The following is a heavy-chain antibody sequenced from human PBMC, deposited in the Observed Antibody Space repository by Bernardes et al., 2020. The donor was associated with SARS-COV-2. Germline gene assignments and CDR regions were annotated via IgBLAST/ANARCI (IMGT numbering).Heavy chain of an antibody. Sequence: SLPPFFAFLAFTFRSCAMIWVRQAPGKGLEWVSGLSVSGATTYYSDSVKGQFTISIDNSRNTLYLKMNSLRAEDMALYYCSKRSYYYDSSDYSEFYYFDYWGQGTLVTVSS. V-gene: IGHV3-23*01. CDR2: LSVSGATT. CDR3: SKRSYYYDSSDYSEFYYFDY. J-gene: IGHJ4*02. D-gene: IGHD3-22*01. CDR1: AFTFRSCA.